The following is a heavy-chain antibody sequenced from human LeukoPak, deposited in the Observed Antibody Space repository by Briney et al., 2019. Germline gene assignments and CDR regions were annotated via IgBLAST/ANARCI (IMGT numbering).Heavy chain of an antibody. CDR3: ARLVYRLLWFGELSSRLVVSAWFDP. Sequence: SQTLSLTCAISGDSVSSNSAAWNWIRQSPSRGLEWLGRTYYRSKWYNDYAVSVKSRITINPDTSKNQFSLQLNSVTPEDTAVYYCARLVYRLLWFGELSSRLVVSAWFDPWGKGTLVTVSS. D-gene: IGHD3-10*01. V-gene: IGHV6-1*01. CDR1: GDSVSSNSAA. CDR2: TYYRSKWYN. J-gene: IGHJ5*02.